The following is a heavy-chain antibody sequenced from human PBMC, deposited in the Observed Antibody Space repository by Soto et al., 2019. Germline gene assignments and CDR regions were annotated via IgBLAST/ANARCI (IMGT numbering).Heavy chain of an antibody. CDR2: MNPNSGNT. J-gene: IGHJ5*02. CDR3: ARVKSYDILTGYSTWFDP. Sequence: QVQLVQSGAEVKKPGASVKVSCKASGYTFTSYDINWVRQPTGQGLEWWGWMNPNSGNTGYAQNFQGRVTMTRNTSISTAYMELSSLRSEDTAVYYCARVKSYDILTGYSTWFDPWGQGTLVTVSS. V-gene: IGHV1-8*01. D-gene: IGHD3-9*01. CDR1: GYTFTSYD.